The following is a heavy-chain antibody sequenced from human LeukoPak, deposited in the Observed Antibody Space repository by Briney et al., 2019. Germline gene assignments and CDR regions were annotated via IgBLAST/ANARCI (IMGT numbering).Heavy chain of an antibody. CDR1: GFTFSSYW. V-gene: IGHV3-7*01. D-gene: IGHD3-3*01. J-gene: IGHJ6*03. CDR2: IKQDGSEK. CDR3: ARVGYDFWSGYRYYYYYMDV. Sequence: GGSLRLSCAASGFTFSSYWMSWVRQAPGKGLEWVANIKQDGSEKYYVDSVKGRFTISRDSAKNSLYLQMNSLRAEDTAVYYCARVGYDFWSGYRYYYYYMDVWGKGTTGTVSS.